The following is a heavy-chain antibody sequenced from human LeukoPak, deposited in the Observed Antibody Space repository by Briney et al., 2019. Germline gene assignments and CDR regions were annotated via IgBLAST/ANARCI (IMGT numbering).Heavy chain of an antibody. CDR3: ARALPGTDAFDI. CDR1: GFTSSSYW. V-gene: IGHV3-74*01. J-gene: IGHJ3*02. CDR2: INSDGIST. D-gene: IGHD2-21*02. Sequence: GGSLRLSCVASGFTSSSYWLHWVRHVPGKGLVWVSRINSDGISTSYADSVKGRFTISRDNAKNTLYLQMNSLRAEDTAVYHCARALPGTDAFDIWGQGTTVTVSS.